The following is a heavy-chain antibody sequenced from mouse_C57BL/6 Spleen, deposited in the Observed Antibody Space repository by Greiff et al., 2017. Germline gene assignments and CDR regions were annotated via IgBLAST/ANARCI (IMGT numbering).Heavy chain of an antibody. Sequence: DVMLVESGGGLVKPGGSLKLSCAASGFTFSSYAMSWVRQTPEKRLEWVATISDGGSYTYYPDNVKGRFTISRDNAKNNLYLQMSHLKSEDTAIYYCARDPAYYSNYDWYFDVWGTGTTVTVSS. CDR1: GFTFSSYA. CDR3: ARDPAYYSNYDWYFDV. J-gene: IGHJ1*03. V-gene: IGHV5-4*03. CDR2: ISDGGSYT. D-gene: IGHD2-5*01.